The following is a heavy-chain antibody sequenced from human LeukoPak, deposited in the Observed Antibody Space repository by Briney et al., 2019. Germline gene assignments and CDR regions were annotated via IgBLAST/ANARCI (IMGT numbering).Heavy chain of an antibody. CDR2: ISGSGGST. Sequence: PGGSLRLSCAASGFTFSSYAMSWVRQAPGKGLEWVSAISGSGGSTYYADSVKGRFTISRDNSKNTLFLQMSSLRAEDTAVYYCAKRRGVTSSSDPFDYWGQGTLVTVSS. J-gene: IGHJ4*02. CDR1: GFTFSSYA. D-gene: IGHD6-6*01. V-gene: IGHV3-23*01. CDR3: AKRRGVTSSSDPFDY.